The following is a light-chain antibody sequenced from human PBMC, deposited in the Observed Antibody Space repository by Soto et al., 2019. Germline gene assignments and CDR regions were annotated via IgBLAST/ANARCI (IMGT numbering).Light chain of an antibody. Sequence: DIQMTQSPSAMSASVGDRVTITCRARRGINNDLAWFQQKPGKAPKCLIYGASKLQSGVPSRFSGSASGTEFTLTISGLQPEDLATYYCLQGNTYPYTFGQGTRVEVK. J-gene: IGKJ1*01. CDR3: LQGNTYPYT. V-gene: IGKV1-17*03. CDR1: RGINND. CDR2: GAS.